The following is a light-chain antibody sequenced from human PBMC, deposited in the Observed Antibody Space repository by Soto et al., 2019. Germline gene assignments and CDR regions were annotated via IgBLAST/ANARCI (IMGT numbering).Light chain of an antibody. J-gene: IGKJ1*01. V-gene: IGKV3-20*01. Sequence: EIVLTQSPGTLSLSPGERATLSCRASQSVSSSYLAWYQQKPGQAPRLLIYATSTRAAGIPDRFSGSGSGTDFTLTISRLEPEDFAVFYCQQYHSSPLTFGQGTKVDIK. CDR1: QSVSSSY. CDR2: ATS. CDR3: QQYHSSPLT.